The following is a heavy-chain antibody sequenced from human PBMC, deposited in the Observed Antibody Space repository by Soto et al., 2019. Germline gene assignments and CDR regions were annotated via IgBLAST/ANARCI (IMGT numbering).Heavy chain of an antibody. CDR1: GFPFSFYS. CDR3: AKERTGSNHYYGMDV. Sequence: LRLSCAASGFPFSFYSMNWVRQAPGKGLEWISYITSTSSAINYADSVRGRFTISRDNAMRSLFLHMNSLRDEDTAVYYCAKERTGSNHYYGMDVWGQGTTVTVSS. J-gene: IGHJ6*02. D-gene: IGHD1-26*01. V-gene: IGHV3-48*02. CDR2: ITSTSSAI.